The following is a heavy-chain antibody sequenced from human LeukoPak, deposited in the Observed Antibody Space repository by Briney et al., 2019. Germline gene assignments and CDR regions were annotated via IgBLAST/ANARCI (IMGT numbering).Heavy chain of an antibody. Sequence: ASVKVSCKVSGYTLPELSMHWVRQAPGKGLEWMGGFDPEDGETIYAQKFQGRVTMTEDTSTDTAYMELSSLRSEDTAVYYCTIISSDYYYGMDVWGKGTTVTVSS. CDR3: TIISSDYYYGMDV. CDR2: FDPEDGET. D-gene: IGHD3-10*01. CDR1: GYTLPELS. J-gene: IGHJ6*04. V-gene: IGHV1-24*01.